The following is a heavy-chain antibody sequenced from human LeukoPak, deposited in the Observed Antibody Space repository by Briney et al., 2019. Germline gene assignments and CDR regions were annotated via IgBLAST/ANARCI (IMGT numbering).Heavy chain of an antibody. V-gene: IGHV4-59*01. CDR2: IYDSGST. J-gene: IGHJ4*02. CDR1: GGSISSYY. CDR3: ARQSISGSSLSYFDC. Sequence: KPSETLSLTCTVPGGSISSYYWSWIRQPPGKGLEWIGNIYDSGSTNYNPSLKSRVTISVDTSKNQCSLKLSSVTAADTAVYYCARQSISGSSLSYFDCWGQGTLVNVSS. D-gene: IGHD3-22*01.